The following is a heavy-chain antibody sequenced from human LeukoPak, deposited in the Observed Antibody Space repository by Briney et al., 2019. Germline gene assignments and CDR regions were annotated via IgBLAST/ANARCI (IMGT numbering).Heavy chain of an antibody. CDR3: AKLHYESGSYRHFDY. D-gene: IGHD1-26*01. CDR1: GFTFSSYA. V-gene: IGHV3-23*01. J-gene: IGHJ4*02. Sequence: GGSLRLSCAASGFTFSSYAMSWVRQAPGKGLEWVSAISGSGGSTYYADSVKGRFTISRDNSKNTLYLQMNSLRAEDTAVYYCAKLHYESGSYRHFDYWGQGTLVTVSS. CDR2: ISGSGGST.